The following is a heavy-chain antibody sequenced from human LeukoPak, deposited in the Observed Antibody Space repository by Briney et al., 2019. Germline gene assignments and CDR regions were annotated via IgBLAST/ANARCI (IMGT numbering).Heavy chain of an antibody. CDR3: ARPCSSGWTTVY. D-gene: IGHD6-19*01. CDR1: GYTFTGYY. V-gene: IGHV1-2*02. CDR2: INPNSGGT. Sequence: ASVKVSCKASGYTFTGYYMHWVRQAPGPGLEWMGGINPNSGGTNFAQKFQGRVTMTRDTSISTAYMELRRLRSDDTAVYYCARPCSSGWTTVYWGQGTLVTVSS. J-gene: IGHJ4*02.